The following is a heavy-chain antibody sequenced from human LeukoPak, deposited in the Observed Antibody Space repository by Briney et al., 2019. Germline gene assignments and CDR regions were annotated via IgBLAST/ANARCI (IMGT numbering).Heavy chain of an antibody. CDR3: AREEYYDSSGYYRNWYFDL. D-gene: IGHD3-22*01. CDR1: GFTFSSYW. Sequence: GGSLRLSCAASGFTFSSYWMYWVRQAPGKGLVWVSRINSDGSSTSYADSMKGRFTISRDNAKNTLYLQMNSLRAEDTAVYYCAREEYYDSSGYYRNWYFDLWGRGTLVTVSS. J-gene: IGHJ2*01. V-gene: IGHV3-74*01. CDR2: INSDGSST.